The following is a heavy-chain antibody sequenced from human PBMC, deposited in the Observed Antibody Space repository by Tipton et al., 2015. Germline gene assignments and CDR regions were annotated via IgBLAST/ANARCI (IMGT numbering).Heavy chain of an antibody. CDR2: VSFNSGNI. CDR3: AKGDYGNYYYYGMDV. J-gene: IGHJ6*02. D-gene: IGHD4-17*01. Sequence: SLRLSCVASGFNINNFAMHWVRRAPGKGLEWVAGVSFNSGNIDYTDSAKGRFTISRDNAKNSLYLEMNSLRAEDTAVYYCAKGDYGNYYYYGMDVWGQGTTVTVSS. CDR1: GFNINNFA. V-gene: IGHV3-9*01.